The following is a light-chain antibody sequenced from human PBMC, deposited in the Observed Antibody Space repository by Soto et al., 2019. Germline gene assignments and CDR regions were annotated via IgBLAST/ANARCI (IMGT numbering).Light chain of an antibody. CDR1: SSDVGAYNY. J-gene: IGLJ1*01. CDR3: CSYADNYSYV. Sequence: QSVLAQPHSVSGSPGQSVTISCTGTSSDVGAYNYVSWYQQHPGKAPKLMTYDVSKRPSGVPDRFSGSKSGNTASLTISGLQAEDDADYYCCSYADNYSYVFGTGTKVTVL. V-gene: IGLV2-11*01. CDR2: DVS.